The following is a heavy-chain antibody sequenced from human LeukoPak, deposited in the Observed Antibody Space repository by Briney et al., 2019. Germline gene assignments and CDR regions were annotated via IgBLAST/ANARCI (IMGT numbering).Heavy chain of an antibody. Sequence: GGSLRLSCAASGFTFSSYSMNWVRQAPGKGLEWVSYISSSSSTIYYADSVKGRFTISRDNAKNSLYLQMNSLRAEDTAVYYCARYLARWLQLEDYWGQGTLVTVSS. J-gene: IGHJ4*02. D-gene: IGHD5-24*01. CDR2: ISSSSSTI. CDR1: GFTFSSYS. CDR3: ARYLARWLQLEDY. V-gene: IGHV3-48*01.